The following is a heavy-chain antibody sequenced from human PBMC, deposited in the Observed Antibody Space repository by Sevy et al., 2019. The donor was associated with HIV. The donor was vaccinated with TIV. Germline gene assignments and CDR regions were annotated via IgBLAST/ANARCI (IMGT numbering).Heavy chain of an antibody. CDR3: AKDNDYDFWSGYLIDY. J-gene: IGHJ4*02. CDR2: ISGSGGST. V-gene: IGHV3-23*01. D-gene: IGHD3-3*01. CDR1: GFTFSSYA. Sequence: GGSLRLSCAASGFTFSSYAMSWVRQAPAKGLEWVSAISGSGGSTYYADSVKGRFTISRDNSKNTLYLQMNSLRAEDTAVNYCAKDNDYDFWSGYLIDYWGQGTLVTVSS.